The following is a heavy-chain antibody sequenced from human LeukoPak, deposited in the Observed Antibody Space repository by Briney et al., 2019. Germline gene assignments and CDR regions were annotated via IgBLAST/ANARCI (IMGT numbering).Heavy chain of an antibody. J-gene: IGHJ4*02. CDR3: ARPYCSGGSCYIDY. Sequence: KPSETLSLTCTVSGGSISISSYYWGWIRQPPGKGLEWIGSIYYSGSTYYNPSLKSRVTISVDTSKNQFSLKLSSVTAADTAVYYCARPYCSGGSCYIDYWGQGTLVTVSS. D-gene: IGHD2-15*01. CDR2: IYYSGST. CDR1: GGSISISSYY. V-gene: IGHV4-39*01.